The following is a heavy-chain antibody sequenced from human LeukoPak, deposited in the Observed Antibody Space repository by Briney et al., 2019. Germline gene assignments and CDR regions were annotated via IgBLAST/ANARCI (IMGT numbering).Heavy chain of an antibody. D-gene: IGHD2-15*01. J-gene: IGHJ5*02. Sequence: GSLRLSCAASGFTFSSYWMHWVRQAPGKGLVWVSRINSDGSSTSYADSVKGRFTISRDNAKNTLYLQMNSLRAEDTAVYYCARDRPYCSGGSCYSRGWFDPWGQGTLVTVSS. CDR1: GFTFSSYW. V-gene: IGHV3-74*01. CDR2: INSDGSST. CDR3: ARDRPYCSGGSCYSRGWFDP.